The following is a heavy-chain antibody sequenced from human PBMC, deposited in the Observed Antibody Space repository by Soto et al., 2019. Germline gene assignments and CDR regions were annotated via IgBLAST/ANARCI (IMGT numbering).Heavy chain of an antibody. CDR3: AKEARRYYYDSSAQRFADY. V-gene: IGHV3-30*18. CDR2: ISYDGSNK. CDR1: GFTFSSYG. Sequence: PGGSLRLSCAASGFTFSSYGMHWVRQAPGKGLEWVAVISYDGSNKYYADSVKGRFTISRDNSKNTLYLQMNSLRAEDTAVYYCAKEARRYYYDSSAQRFADYWGQGTLVTVSS. D-gene: IGHD3-22*01. J-gene: IGHJ4*02.